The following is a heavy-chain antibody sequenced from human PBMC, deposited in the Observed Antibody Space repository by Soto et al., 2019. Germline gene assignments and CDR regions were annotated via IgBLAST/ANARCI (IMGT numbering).Heavy chain of an antibody. Sequence: HPGGSLRLSCAASGFTFSSYSMDWVRQAPGKGLEWVSYISSGSSTLYYGDSVKGRFSISRDNARNSLYLQMNSLRAEDTAVYYCARPDLWSGQHDYWGQGTLVTVSS. CDR1: GFTFSSYS. D-gene: IGHD3-3*01. CDR2: ISSGSSTL. V-gene: IGHV3-48*01. J-gene: IGHJ4*02. CDR3: ARPDLWSGQHDY.